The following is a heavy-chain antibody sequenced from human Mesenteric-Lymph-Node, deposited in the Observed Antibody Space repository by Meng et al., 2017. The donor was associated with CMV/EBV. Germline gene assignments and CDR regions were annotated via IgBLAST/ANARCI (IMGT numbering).Heavy chain of an antibody. D-gene: IGHD6-13*01. J-gene: IGHJ5*02. CDR3: AGGIAAAGSRWFDP. CDR1: GGTFSSYT. Sequence: QVQLVQSVAEVNKPGSSVKVSCKASGGTFSSYTISWVRQAPGQGLEWMGRIIPILGIANYAQKFQGRVTITADKSTSTSYMELSSPRSEDTAVYYCAGGIAAAGSRWFDPWGQGTLVTVSS. CDR2: IIPILGIA. V-gene: IGHV1-69*02.